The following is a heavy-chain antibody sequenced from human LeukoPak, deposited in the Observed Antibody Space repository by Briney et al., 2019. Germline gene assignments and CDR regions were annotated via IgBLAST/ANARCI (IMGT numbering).Heavy chain of an antibody. Sequence: SQTLSLTCAISGDSVSSNSATWNWIRQSPSRGLEWLGRTYYRSKWYNDYAVSVKSRIIINPDTSKNQFSLQLNSVTPKDTAVYYCARDEEIVGSTEDAFDIWGQGTMVTVSS. J-gene: IGHJ3*02. D-gene: IGHD1-26*01. CDR1: GDSVSSNSAT. CDR2: TYYRSKWYN. V-gene: IGHV6-1*01. CDR3: ARDEEIVGSTEDAFDI.